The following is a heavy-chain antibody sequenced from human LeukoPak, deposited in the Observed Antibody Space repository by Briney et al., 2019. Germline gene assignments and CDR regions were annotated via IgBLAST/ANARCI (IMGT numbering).Heavy chain of an antibody. CDR3: VVTAASSRFDP. Sequence: GGSLRLSCAASGFTFSNFAMTWVRQAPGKGLQWVSAISENGDGRYYAGSVKGRFTISRDNSRDMLYLQMNSLRAEDTAVYYCVVTAASSRFDPWGQGTLVTVSS. CDR2: ISENGDGR. J-gene: IGHJ5*02. D-gene: IGHD2-2*01. CDR1: GFTFSNFA. V-gene: IGHV3-23*01.